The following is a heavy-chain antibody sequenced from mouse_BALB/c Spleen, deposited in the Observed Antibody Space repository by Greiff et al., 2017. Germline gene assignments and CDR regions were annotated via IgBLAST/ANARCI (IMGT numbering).Heavy chain of an antibody. Sequence: EVKVEESGGGLVEPGGSLRLSCATSGFTFTDYYMSWVRQPPGKALEWLGFISNKANGDTTEYSVSVKGRFTISRDNYQSILNLQMNTLRAEDSATYYCAGEGDYDYDGAYYAMDYWGQGTSVTVSS. CDR1: GFTFTDYY. CDR2: ISNKANGDTT. D-gene: IGHD2-4*01. CDR3: AGEGDYDYDGAYYAMDY. J-gene: IGHJ4*01. V-gene: IGHV7-3*02.